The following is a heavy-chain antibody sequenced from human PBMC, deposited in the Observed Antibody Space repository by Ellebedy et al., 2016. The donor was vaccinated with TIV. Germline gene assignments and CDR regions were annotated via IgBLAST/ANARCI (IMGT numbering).Heavy chain of an antibody. J-gene: IGHJ3*02. CDR3: ARVPYSSGWYSHDAFDI. Sequence: ASVKVSXXASGYTFTSYGISWVRQAPGQGLEWMGWISAYNGNTNYAQKLQGRVTMTTDTSTSTAYMELRSLRSDDTAVYYCARVPYSSGWYSHDAFDIWGQGTMVTVSS. CDR2: ISAYNGNT. V-gene: IGHV1-18*01. D-gene: IGHD6-19*01. CDR1: GYTFTSYG.